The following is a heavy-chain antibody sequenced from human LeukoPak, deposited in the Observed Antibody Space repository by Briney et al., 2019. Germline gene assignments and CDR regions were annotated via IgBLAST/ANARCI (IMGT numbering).Heavy chain of an antibody. CDR2: INPTSRDT. CDR1: GYTFSDYY. D-gene: IGHD3-22*01. V-gene: IGHV1-2*02. J-gene: IGHJ4*02. CDR3: ARVIPHYYDSSLPDY. Sequence: GASVKVSCKASGYTFSDYYLQGVRQAPGQGLEWMGWINPTSRDTKYAQKFQGRVPMTRDTSTSTATLELRRLRSDDTAVYYCARVIPHYYDSSLPDYWGQGTLVTVSS.